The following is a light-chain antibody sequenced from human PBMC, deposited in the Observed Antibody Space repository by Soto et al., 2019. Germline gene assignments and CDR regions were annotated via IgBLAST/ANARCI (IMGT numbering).Light chain of an antibody. Sequence: DFAVTQSPKSLAVTLGGRATINYKSSQSLLYTSNNKNYLAWYQQKPGQPTKLIIYWASTRESGVPDRFKGSGSGTDFTLTISNLQAEDAAVYYCQQYYTTPRTFGQGTKVEI. CDR2: WAS. V-gene: IGKV4-1*01. CDR1: QSLLYTSNNKNY. J-gene: IGKJ1*01. CDR3: QQYYTTPRT.